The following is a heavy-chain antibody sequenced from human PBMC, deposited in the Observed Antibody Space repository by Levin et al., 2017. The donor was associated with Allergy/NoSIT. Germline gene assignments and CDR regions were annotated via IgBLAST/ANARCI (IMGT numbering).Heavy chain of an antibody. V-gene: IGHV4-34*01. D-gene: IGHD6-13*01. CDR2: INHSGST. CDR1: GGSFSGYY. CDR3: ARVVKPGIAAAGTRAVSRSPHLHKQTPGHWYFDL. Sequence: PSETLSLTCAVYGGSFSGYYWSWIRQPPGKGLEWIGEINHSGSTNYNPSLKSRVTISVDTSKNQFSLKLSSVTAADTAVYYCARVVKPGIAAAGTRAVSRSPHLHKQTPGHWYFDLWGRGTLVTVSS. J-gene: IGHJ2*01.